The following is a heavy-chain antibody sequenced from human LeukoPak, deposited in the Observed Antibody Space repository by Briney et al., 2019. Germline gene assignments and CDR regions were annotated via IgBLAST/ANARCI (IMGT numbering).Heavy chain of an antibody. CDR2: IYYSGST. V-gene: IGHV4-59*01. CDR1: GGSISSYY. CDR3: ARGLAVTDY. D-gene: IGHD2-15*01. Sequence: SETLSLTCTVSGGSISSYYWSWIRQPPGTGLEWIGYIYYSGSTNYNPSLKSRVTISVDTSKNQFSLKLSSVTAADTAVYYCARGLAVTDYWGQGTLVTVSS. J-gene: IGHJ4*02.